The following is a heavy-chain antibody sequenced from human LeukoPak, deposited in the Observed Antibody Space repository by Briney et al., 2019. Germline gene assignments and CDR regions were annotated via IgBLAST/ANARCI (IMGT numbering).Heavy chain of an antibody. D-gene: IGHD3-10*01. CDR3: ATTYGSGSEAPDY. CDR1: GFTFSSYG. CDR2: ISYDGSNK. J-gene: IGHJ4*02. Sequence: GGSLRLSCAASGFTFSSYGMHWVRQAPGKGLEWVAVISYDGSNKYYADSVKGRFTISRDKSKNTLYLQMNSLRAEDTAVYYCATTYGSGSEAPDYWGQGTLVTVSS. V-gene: IGHV3-30*03.